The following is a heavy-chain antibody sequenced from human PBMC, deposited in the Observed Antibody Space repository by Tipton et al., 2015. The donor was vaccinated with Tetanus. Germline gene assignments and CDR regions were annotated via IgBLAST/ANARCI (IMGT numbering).Heavy chain of an antibody. CDR2: INPSGGHT. Sequence: QLVQSGAEVKKPGASVKDSCKASGYTFTAYYIHWVRQAPGQGLEWVGMINPSGGHTSIAQKFQCRITLTRVASTNTVNMEFNGLTSDDSAVYYCARAVMWFVLWGRGTLVTVSS. CDR1: GYTFTAYY. CDR3: ARAVMWFVL. D-gene: IGHD3-10*01. J-gene: IGHJ2*01. V-gene: IGHV1-46*01.